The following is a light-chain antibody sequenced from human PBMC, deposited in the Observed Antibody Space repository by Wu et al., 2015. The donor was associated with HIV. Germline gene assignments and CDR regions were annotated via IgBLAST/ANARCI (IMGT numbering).Light chain of an antibody. CDR3: QQSYSTPVT. CDR2: AAS. Sequence: DIQMTQPPSSLSASVGDRVTITCRASQSISSYLNWYQQKPGKAPKLLIYAASSLQSGVPSRFSGSGSGTDFTLTISSLQPEDFATYYCQQSYSTPVTFGPGTKVD. J-gene: IGKJ3*01. CDR1: QSISSY. V-gene: IGKV1-39*01.